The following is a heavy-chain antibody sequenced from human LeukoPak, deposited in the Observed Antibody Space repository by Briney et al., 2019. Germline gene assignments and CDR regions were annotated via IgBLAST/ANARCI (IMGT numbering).Heavy chain of an antibody. Sequence: ASVKVSCKASGYTFTSYDINWVRQATGQGLEWMGWMNPNSGNTGYAQKFQGRVTMTRNTSISTAYMELSSLRSEDTAVYYCARAGGWMDENWFDPWGQGTLVTVSS. CDR2: MNPNSGNT. V-gene: IGHV1-8*01. J-gene: IGHJ5*02. D-gene: IGHD6-19*01. CDR1: GYTFTSYD. CDR3: ARAGGWMDENWFDP.